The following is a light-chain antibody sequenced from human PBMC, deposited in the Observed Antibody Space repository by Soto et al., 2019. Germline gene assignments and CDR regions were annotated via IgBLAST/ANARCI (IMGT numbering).Light chain of an antibody. CDR1: SGHSSYI. V-gene: IGLV4-60*03. CDR2: LEGSGSY. Sequence: QAVVTQSSSASASLGSSVKLTCTLSSGHSSYIIAWHQQQPGKAPRYLMKLEGSGSYNEGSGVPDRFSGSSSGADRYLTISNLQSEDEADYYCETWDSNIWVFGGGTKLTVL. CDR3: ETWDSNIWV. J-gene: IGLJ3*02.